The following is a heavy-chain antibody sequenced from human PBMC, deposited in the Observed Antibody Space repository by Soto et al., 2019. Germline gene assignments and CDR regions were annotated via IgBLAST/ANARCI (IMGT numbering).Heavy chain of an antibody. CDR2: IIRVFGTT. J-gene: IGHJ4*02. CDR3: ARDGGFGELKY. Sequence: QVQLVQSGAELKKPGSSVKVSCKAAGDTFSGYPINWVRQAPGEGLEWMGRIIRVFGTTNDAQRFEGRVTFTADESTNTAYMELRGLLSEDTAVYYCARDGGFGELKYWGPGTLVTVSS. D-gene: IGHD3-10*01. V-gene: IGHV1-69*18. CDR1: GDTFSGYP.